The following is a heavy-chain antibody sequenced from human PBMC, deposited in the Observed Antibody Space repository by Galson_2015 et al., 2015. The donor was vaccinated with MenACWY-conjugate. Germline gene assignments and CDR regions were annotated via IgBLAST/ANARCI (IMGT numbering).Heavy chain of an antibody. CDR2: ISGGGTST. CDR1: GFAFSNYA. D-gene: IGHD6-19*01. Sequence: LRLSCAASGFAFSNYAMSWVRQAPGKGLEWVSIISGGGTSTSYADSVKGRFTISRDNSKNTLYVQMNSLRVDDTAVYYCAKGTGVTVARFDYWGQGSLVTVSS. CDR3: AKGTGVTVARFDY. V-gene: IGHV3-23*01. J-gene: IGHJ4*02.